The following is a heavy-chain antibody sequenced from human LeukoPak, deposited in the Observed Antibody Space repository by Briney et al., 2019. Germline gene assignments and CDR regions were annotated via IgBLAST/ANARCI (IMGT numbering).Heavy chain of an antibody. CDR3: ARGQFWFDY. CDR1: GFTFSGNW. V-gene: IGHV3-7*04. J-gene: IGHJ4*02. D-gene: IGHD4-11*01. CDR2: IKQDGSEK. Sequence: GGSLRLSCGASGFTFSGNWMTWVRQAPGKGLEWVASIKQDGSEKYYVDSVKGRFSISRDNAKNSLYLQMNSLTAEDTALYFCARGQFWFDYWGQGTQVTVS.